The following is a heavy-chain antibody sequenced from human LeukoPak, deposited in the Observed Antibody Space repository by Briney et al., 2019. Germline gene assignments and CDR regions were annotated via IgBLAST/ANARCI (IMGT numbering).Heavy chain of an antibody. J-gene: IGHJ5*02. CDR1: GYTFTGYY. Sequence: ASVKVSCKASGYTFTGYYMHWVRQAPGQGLEWMGWINPNSGGTNYAQKFQGRVTMTRDTSISTAYMELSRLRSDDTAVYYCARVKQLVEAVWFDPWGQGTLVTVSS. V-gene: IGHV1-2*02. D-gene: IGHD6-6*01. CDR2: INPNSGGT. CDR3: ARVKQLVEAVWFDP.